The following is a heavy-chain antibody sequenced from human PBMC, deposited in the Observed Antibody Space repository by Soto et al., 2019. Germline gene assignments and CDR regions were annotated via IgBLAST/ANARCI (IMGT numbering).Heavy chain of an antibody. CDR3: ARKAPGSGWYVPDY. D-gene: IGHD6-19*01. CDR1: GYTFTGYY. V-gene: IGHV1-2*02. J-gene: IGHJ4*02. CDR2: INPNSGGT. Sequence: TSVKVTCKASGYTFTGYYMHWVRQAPGQGLEWMGWINPNSGGTNYAQKFQGRVTMTRDTSISTAYMELSRLRSDDTAVYYCARKAPGSGWYVPDYWGQGTLVTVSS.